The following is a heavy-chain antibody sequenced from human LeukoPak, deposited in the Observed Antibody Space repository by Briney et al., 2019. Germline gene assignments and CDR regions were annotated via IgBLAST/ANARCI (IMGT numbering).Heavy chain of an antibody. J-gene: IGHJ4*02. CDR1: GGSISSGDYY. V-gene: IGHV4-30-4*01. CDR2: IYYSGST. CDR3: ARDSQTTVLTALSL. D-gene: IGHD4-23*01. Sequence: SETLSLTCTVSGGSISSGDYYWSWIRQPPGKGLEWIGYIYYSGSTNYNPSLESRVTISVDTSKNQFSLKLSSVTAADTAVYYCARDSQTTVLTALSLWGQGTLVTVSS.